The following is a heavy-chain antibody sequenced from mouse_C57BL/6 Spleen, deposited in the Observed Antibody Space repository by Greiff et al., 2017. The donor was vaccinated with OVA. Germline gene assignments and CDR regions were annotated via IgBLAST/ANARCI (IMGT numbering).Heavy chain of an antibody. CDR2: IDPENGDT. V-gene: IGHV14-4*01. CDR1: GFNIKDDY. CDR3: TTEGKNYAMDY. J-gene: IGHJ4*01. D-gene: IGHD2-1*01. Sequence: VQLQQSGAELVRPGASVKLSCTGSGFNIKDDYMHWVKQRPEQGLEWIGWIDPENGDTEYASKFQGKATITADTSSNTAYLQLSSLTSEDTAVYYCTTEGKNYAMDYWGQGTSVTVSS.